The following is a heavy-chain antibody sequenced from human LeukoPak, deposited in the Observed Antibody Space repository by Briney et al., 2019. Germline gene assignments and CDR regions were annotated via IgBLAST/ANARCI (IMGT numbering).Heavy chain of an antibody. V-gene: IGHV1-2*02. CDR3: ARNDWNDPWFDP. CDR1: GYTLTGYY. J-gene: IGHJ5*02. D-gene: IGHD1-1*01. CDR2: LNPKSGGT. Sequence: ASVKVSCKAFGYTLTGYYIHWVRQAPGQGLEWMGWLNPKSGGTNYAQNFQGRVTMTRDTIINTAYMELSRLRSDDTAVYYCARNDWNDPWFDPWGQGTLVTVSS.